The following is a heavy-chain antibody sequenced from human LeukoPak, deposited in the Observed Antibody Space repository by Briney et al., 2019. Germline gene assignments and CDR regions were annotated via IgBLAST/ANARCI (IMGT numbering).Heavy chain of an antibody. Sequence: PGGSLRLSCAASGFPFMGHAMAWVRQAPGKGLQWVSAISGSGSDTYYAESVKGRFTISRDNSRDMLYLQMNGLTFEDTAFYYCASASPPDEDAYSSLAYWGQGALVTVSS. D-gene: IGHD2-21*01. CDR1: GFPFMGHA. CDR3: ASASPPDEDAYSSLAY. J-gene: IGHJ4*02. V-gene: IGHV3-23*01. CDR2: ISGSGSDT.